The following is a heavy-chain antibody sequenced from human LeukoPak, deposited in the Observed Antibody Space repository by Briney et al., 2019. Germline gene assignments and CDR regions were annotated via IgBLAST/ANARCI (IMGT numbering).Heavy chain of an antibody. Sequence: GGSLRLSCAASGFTFSSYAMIWVRQAPGQGLEWVSTISGDGSDAYYADSVRGRFTISRGNSMDTLYLQLNNLRAEDTAIYYCATYTRTSFDYWGQGTLVTVSS. CDR3: ATYTRTSFDY. D-gene: IGHD3-16*01. V-gene: IGHV3-23*01. CDR1: GFTFSSYA. CDR2: ISGDGSDA. J-gene: IGHJ4*02.